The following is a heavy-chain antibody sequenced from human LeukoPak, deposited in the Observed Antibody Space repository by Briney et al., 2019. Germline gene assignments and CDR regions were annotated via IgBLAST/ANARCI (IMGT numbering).Heavy chain of an antibody. D-gene: IGHD1-26*01. V-gene: IGHV1-24*01. CDR2: FDPEDGET. CDR1: GYTLTELS. Sequence: ASVKVSCKVSGYTLTELSMHWVRQAPGKGLEWMGGFDPEDGETIYAQKFQGRVTMTTDTSTSTAYMELRSLRSDDTAVYYCARVSAHLNYYYYYMDVWGKGTTVTISS. J-gene: IGHJ6*03. CDR3: ARVSAHLNYYYYYMDV.